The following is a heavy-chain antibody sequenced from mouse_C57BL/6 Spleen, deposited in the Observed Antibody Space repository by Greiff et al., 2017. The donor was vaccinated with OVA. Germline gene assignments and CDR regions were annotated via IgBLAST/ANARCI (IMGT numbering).Heavy chain of an antibody. CDR1: GYTFTSYW. CDR3: ARDDGGHYYAMDY. D-gene: IGHD2-12*01. J-gene: IGHJ4*01. CDR2: IDPSDSET. Sequence: VQLQQSGAELVRPGSSVKLSCKASGYTFTSYWMHWVKQRPIQGLEWIGNIDPSDSETHYNQKFKDKATFTVDKSSSTAYMQLSSLTSEDSAVYYCARDDGGHYYAMDYWGQGTSVTVSS. V-gene: IGHV1-52*01.